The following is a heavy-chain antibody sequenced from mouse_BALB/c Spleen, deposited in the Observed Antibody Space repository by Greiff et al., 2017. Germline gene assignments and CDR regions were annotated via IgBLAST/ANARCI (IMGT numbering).Heavy chain of an antibody. D-gene: IGHD2-3*01. V-gene: IGHV3-2*02. CDR3: ASEDDGYRDY. Sequence: EVQLKESGPGLVKPSQSLSLTCTVTGYSITSDYAWNWIRQFPGNKLEWMGYISYSGSTSYNPSLKSRISITRDTSKNQFFLQLNSVTTEDTATYYCASEDDGYRDYWGQGTTLTVSS. CDR1: GYSITSDYA. CDR2: ISYSGST. J-gene: IGHJ2*01.